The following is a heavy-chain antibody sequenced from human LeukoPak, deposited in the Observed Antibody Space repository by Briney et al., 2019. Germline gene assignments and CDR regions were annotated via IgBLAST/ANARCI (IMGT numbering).Heavy chain of an antibody. Sequence: GASLQISCKSSGYSFTSYWIGWVRQMPGKGLEWMGIIYPGDSDTRYSPSFQGQATISADKSINTAYLQWSSLKASDTAMYYCARGGPCSSTSCYPPYYYYGMDVWGQGTTATVSS. CDR3: ARGGPCSSTSCYPPYYYYGMDV. J-gene: IGHJ6*02. D-gene: IGHD2-2*01. CDR1: GYSFTSYW. V-gene: IGHV5-51*01. CDR2: IYPGDSDT.